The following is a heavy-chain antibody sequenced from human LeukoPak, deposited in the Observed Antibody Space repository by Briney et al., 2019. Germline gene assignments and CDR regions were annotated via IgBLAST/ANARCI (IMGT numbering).Heavy chain of an antibody. CDR2: IYYSGST. V-gene: IGHV4-39*01. CDR3: ARLGTDDILTGYFDY. CDR1: GVSLNGYY. Sequence: SETLSLTCAVSGVSLNGYYWGWIRQPPGKGLEWIGSIYYSGSTYYNPSLKSRVTISVDTSKNQFSLKLSSVTAADTAVYYCARLGTDDILTGYFDYWGQGTLVTVSS. J-gene: IGHJ4*02. D-gene: IGHD3-9*01.